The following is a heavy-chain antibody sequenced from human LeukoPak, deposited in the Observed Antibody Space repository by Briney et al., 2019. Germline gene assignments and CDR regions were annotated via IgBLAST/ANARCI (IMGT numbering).Heavy chain of an antibody. CDR3: ASTPETYYYDSSGSSGYYYYGMDV. Sequence: TSETLSLTCTVSGGSISSYYWSWIRQPPGKGLEWIGYIYYSGSPNYNPSLKSRVTISVDTSKNQFSLKLSSVTAADTAVYYCASTPETYYYDSSGSSGYYYYGMDVWGQGTTVTVSS. V-gene: IGHV4-59*01. CDR2: IYYSGSP. J-gene: IGHJ6*02. D-gene: IGHD3-22*01. CDR1: GGSISSYY.